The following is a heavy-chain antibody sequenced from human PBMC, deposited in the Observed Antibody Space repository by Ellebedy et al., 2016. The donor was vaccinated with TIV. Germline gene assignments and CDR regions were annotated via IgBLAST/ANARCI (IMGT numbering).Heavy chain of an antibody. Sequence: PGGSLRLSCAASGFTFSDYYMSWIRQAPGQGLEWVSYISSSSSYTNYADSVKGRFTISRDNAQNTLYLQLTSLRVEDTAVYYCARYRTEDSTGTPSTQIRMDVWGQGTTVTVSS. V-gene: IGHV3-11*06. J-gene: IGHJ6*02. D-gene: IGHD1-1*01. CDR3: ARYRTEDSTGTPSTQIRMDV. CDR2: ISSSSSYT. CDR1: GFTFSDYY.